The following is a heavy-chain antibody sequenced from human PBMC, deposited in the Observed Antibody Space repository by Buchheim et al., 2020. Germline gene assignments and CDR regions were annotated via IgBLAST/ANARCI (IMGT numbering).Heavy chain of an antibody. J-gene: IGHJ4*02. CDR2: ISGSGVFT. Sequence: EVQLLESGGGLVQPGGSLRLSCAASRFTFSSYAMSWVRQAPGKGLEWVSAISGSGVFTNYADSVKGRFTISRDNSKNTLHLQMNSLRAEDTAVYYCAKQRGGMVTAASDYWGQGTL. V-gene: IGHV3-23*01. D-gene: IGHD2-21*02. CDR3: AKQRGGMVTAASDY. CDR1: RFTFSSYA.